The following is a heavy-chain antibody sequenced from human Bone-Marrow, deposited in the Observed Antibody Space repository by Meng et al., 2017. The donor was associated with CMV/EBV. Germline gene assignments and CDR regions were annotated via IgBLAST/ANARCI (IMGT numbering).Heavy chain of an antibody. CDR1: GFTVSSNY. J-gene: IGHJ6*02. CDR2: IYSGGST. CDR3: ARVKGAAAVYGMDV. D-gene: IGHD6-13*01. V-gene: IGHV3-53*01. Sequence: GASLKTSCAASGFTVSSNYMSWVRQAPGKGLEWVSVIYSGGSTYYADSVKGRFTISRDNSKNTLYLQMNSLRAEDTAVYYCARVKGAAAVYGMDVWGQGTTVTVSS.